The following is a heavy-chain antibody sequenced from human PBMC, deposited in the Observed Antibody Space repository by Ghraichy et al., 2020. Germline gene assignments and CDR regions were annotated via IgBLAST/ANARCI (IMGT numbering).Heavy chain of an antibody. CDR1: GFTFSNYA. D-gene: IGHD2-15*01. J-gene: IGHJ6*02. V-gene: IGHV3-23*01. Sequence: GGSLRLSCAASGFTFSNYAMTWVRQAPRKGLEWVSTISGGGGRTFYADSVKGRFTISRDNSKNTLYLQMNSLRVEDSAVFYCVKDCSDGNCNSVYFYDGMGVWGQGTTVTVSS. CDR2: ISGGGGRT. CDR3: VKDCSDGNCNSVYFYDGMGV.